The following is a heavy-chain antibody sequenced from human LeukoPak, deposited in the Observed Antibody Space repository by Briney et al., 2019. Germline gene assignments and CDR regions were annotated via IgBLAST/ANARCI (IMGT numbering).Heavy chain of an antibody. Sequence: PSETLPLTCTVSGGSISSSSYYWGWIRQPPGKGLEWIGSIYYSGSTYYNPSLKSPVTISVDTSKNQFSLKLSSVTAADTAVYYCARRFVTPPFHFDYWGQGTLVTVSS. CDR1: GGSISSSSYY. D-gene: IGHD2-15*01. CDR2: IYYSGST. J-gene: IGHJ4*02. CDR3: ARRFVTPPFHFDY. V-gene: IGHV4-39*01.